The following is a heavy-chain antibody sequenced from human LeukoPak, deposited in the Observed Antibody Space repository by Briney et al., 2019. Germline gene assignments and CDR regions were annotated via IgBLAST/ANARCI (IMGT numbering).Heavy chain of an antibody. CDR3: ARDSVEMGTSRYGMDV. D-gene: IGHD5-24*01. CDR1: GFTFNSYH. V-gene: IGHV3-21*01. Sequence: GGSLTLSCAASGFTFNSYHMNWLRQAPGKGLEGVSYISSSSSYIYYADSVKGRFTISRDNAKNSLYVQMNSLRAEDTAVYYCARDSVEMGTSRYGMDVWGQGTTVTVSS. CDR2: ISSSSSYI. J-gene: IGHJ6*02.